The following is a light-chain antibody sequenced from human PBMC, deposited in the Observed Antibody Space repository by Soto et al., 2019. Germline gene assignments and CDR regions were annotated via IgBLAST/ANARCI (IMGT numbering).Light chain of an antibody. CDR3: KQLNSYPIT. CDR1: QSISSW. Sequence: DIQMTQSPSTLSASVGDRVTITCRASQSISSWLAWYQQKPGKAPKLLIYDASSLESGVPSRFSGSGSGTDFTLTIRSLQPEDFATYYCKQLNSYPITFGQGTRLEIK. V-gene: IGKV1-5*01. J-gene: IGKJ5*01. CDR2: DAS.